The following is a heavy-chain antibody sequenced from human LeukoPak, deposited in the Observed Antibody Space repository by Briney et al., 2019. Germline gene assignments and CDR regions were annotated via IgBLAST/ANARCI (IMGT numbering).Heavy chain of an antibody. CDR2: IYYSGST. Sequence: SETLSLTCTVSGGSISSYYWSWIRQPPGKGLEWIGYIYYSGSTNYNPSLKSRVTISVDTSKNLFSLKLSSVTAADTAVYYCARDSAAAGDYYGMDVWGQGTTVTVSS. V-gene: IGHV4-59*01. J-gene: IGHJ6*02. CDR1: GGSISSYY. CDR3: ARDSAAAGDYYGMDV. D-gene: IGHD6-13*01.